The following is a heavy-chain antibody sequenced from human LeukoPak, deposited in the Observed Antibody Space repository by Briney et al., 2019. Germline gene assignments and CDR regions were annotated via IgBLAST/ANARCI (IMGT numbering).Heavy chain of an antibody. V-gene: IGHV1-8*01. D-gene: IGHD3-10*01. Sequence: AASVKVSCKASGYTFTSYDINWVRQATGQGLEWMGWMNPNSGNTGYAQKFQGRVTMTRNTSISTAYMELSSLRSEDTAVYYCARALDAYGSGGFGYWGQGTLVTVSS. CDR1: GYTFTSYD. CDR3: ARALDAYGSGGFGY. J-gene: IGHJ4*02. CDR2: MNPNSGNT.